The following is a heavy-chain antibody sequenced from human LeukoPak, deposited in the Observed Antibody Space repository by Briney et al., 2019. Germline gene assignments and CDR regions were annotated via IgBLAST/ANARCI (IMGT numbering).Heavy chain of an antibody. J-gene: IGHJ6*03. D-gene: IGHD6-6*01. V-gene: IGHV4-39*01. Sequence: PSETLSLTCTVSGGSISSYYWGWIRQPPGKGLEWIGSVYYSGSTHYNPSLKSQVTISVDTSKNHFSLRLSSVTAADTAVYYCARQSIAARGYYYYMDVWGKGTTVTVSS. CDR3: ARQSIAARGYYYYMDV. CDR2: VYYSGST. CDR1: GGSISSYY.